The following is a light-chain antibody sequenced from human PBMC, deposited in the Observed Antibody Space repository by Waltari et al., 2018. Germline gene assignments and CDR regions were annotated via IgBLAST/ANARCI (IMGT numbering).Light chain of an antibody. CDR3: YCAADSNVRV. Sequence: SYELTQPSSVSVSPGQTARITCSGDVLANKYVRWFQQKPGQAPVLVIYKDSERPSGIPDRISGSTSGTQGTLTISGAQVEDEADYYCYCAADSNVRVFGGGTRLTVL. CDR1: VLANKY. CDR2: KDS. J-gene: IGLJ2*01. V-gene: IGLV3-27*01.